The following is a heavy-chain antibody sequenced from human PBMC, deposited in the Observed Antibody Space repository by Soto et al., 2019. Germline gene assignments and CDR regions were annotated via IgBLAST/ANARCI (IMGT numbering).Heavy chain of an antibody. V-gene: IGHV4-34*01. CDR1: GGSFSGFY. Sequence: PSETLSLTCAVYGGSFSGFYWSWIRQPPGKGLEWIGEINHSGSTNYNPSLKSRVTISVDTSKNQFSLKLIYVTAADTAVYYCARACSSITMVRGVSNWFDPWGQGTLVTVSS. J-gene: IGHJ5*02. D-gene: IGHD3-10*01. CDR2: INHSGST. CDR3: ARACSSITMVRGVSNWFDP.